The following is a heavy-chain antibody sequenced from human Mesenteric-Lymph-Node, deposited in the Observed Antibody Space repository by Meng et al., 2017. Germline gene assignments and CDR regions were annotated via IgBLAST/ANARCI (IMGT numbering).Heavy chain of an antibody. Sequence: QVQLVQSGAEVKKPGASVKVSCKASRYTFTGYFMFWVRLAPGQGLEWMGRLNPDSGGTNYAQKFQGRVTMTRDTSINTAYMELSSLRSDDAALYFCARGRSYCSGGSCSSEYYFDYWGQGTLVTVSS. CDR3: ARGRSYCSGGSCSSEYYFDY. CDR1: RYTFTGYF. D-gene: IGHD2-15*01. J-gene: IGHJ4*02. V-gene: IGHV1-2*06. CDR2: LNPDSGGT.